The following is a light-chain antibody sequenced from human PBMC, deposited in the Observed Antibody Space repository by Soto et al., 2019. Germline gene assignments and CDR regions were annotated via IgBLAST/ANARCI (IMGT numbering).Light chain of an antibody. CDR3: QRYDKWPLA. V-gene: IGKV3-15*01. CDR2: GAS. J-gene: IGKJ4*01. CDR1: QSISGK. Sequence: EVVMTQSPATLSVSPGERATLSCRASQSISGKLAWYQQTPGQAPRLLIYGASTRVTGIPARFSGSDSGTEFTLTISSLQSEDFAVYYCQRYDKWPLAFGGGTKVDIK.